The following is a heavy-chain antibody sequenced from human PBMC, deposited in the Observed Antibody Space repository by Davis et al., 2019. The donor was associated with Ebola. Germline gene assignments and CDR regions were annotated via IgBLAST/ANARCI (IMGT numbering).Heavy chain of an antibody. Sequence: GESLKISCAASGFTFSSYGMHWVRQAPGKGLEWVAFIRYDGSNKYYADSVKGRFTISRDNSKNTLYLQMNSLRAEDTAVYYCARGDMDVWGKGTTVIVSS. CDR3: ARGDMDV. V-gene: IGHV3-30*02. J-gene: IGHJ6*03. CDR1: GFTFSSYG. CDR2: IRYDGSNK.